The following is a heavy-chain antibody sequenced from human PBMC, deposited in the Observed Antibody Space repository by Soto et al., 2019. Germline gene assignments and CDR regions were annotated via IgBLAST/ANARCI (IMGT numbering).Heavy chain of an antibody. D-gene: IGHD3-9*01. J-gene: IGHJ6*02. CDR3: ARSYSLGLPPSRYFDWFQFWPQPGYGMDV. CDR1: GFTFSSYA. V-gene: IGHV3-23*01. CDR2: ISGSGGST. Sequence: EVQLLESGGGLVQPGGSLRLSCAASGFTFSSYAMSWVRQAPGKGLEWVSAISGSGGSTYYADSVKGRFTISRDNSKNTLYLQMNSRRAEDTAVYYCARSYSLGLPPSRYFDWFQFWPQPGYGMDVWRQGTTVTVSS.